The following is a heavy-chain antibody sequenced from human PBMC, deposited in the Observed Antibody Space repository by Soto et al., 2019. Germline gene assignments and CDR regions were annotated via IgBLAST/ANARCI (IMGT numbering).Heavy chain of an antibody. CDR2: INPNSGGT. V-gene: IGHV1-2*02. J-gene: IGHJ5*02. CDR1: GYTFTGYN. Sequence: ASVKVSCKASGYTFTGYNIHWVRPAPGQGLEWMVCINPNSGGTKYAQKFQGRVTMTRDTSNSTVYMELSRLRSDDTAVYYCARVFDPWGQGTLVTVSS. CDR3: ARVFDP.